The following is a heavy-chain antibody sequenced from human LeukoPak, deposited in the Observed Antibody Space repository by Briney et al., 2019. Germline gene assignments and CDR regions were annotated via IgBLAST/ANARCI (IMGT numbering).Heavy chain of an antibody. CDR3: TRTYYYDSIDYFDY. Sequence: PGGSLRLSCAASGFTFSNYWMHWVRQAPGRGLVWVSRIKSDGSSTIYADSMKGRFTISRDNAKNTLYLQMNSLRAEDTAVYYCTRTYYYDSIDYFDYWGQGALVTVSS. CDR2: IKSDGSST. J-gene: IGHJ4*02. CDR1: GFTFSNYW. D-gene: IGHD3-22*01. V-gene: IGHV3-74*01.